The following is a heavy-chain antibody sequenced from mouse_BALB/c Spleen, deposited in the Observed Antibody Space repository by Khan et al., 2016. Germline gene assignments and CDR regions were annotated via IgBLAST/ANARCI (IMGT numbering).Heavy chain of an antibody. CDR2: IDPFNGCT. J-gene: IGHJ4*01. CDR3: TSSTVSLYAMDY. D-gene: IGHD1-1*01. CDR1: GYSFTSYY. Sequence: VQLKQSGPELIKPGASVKLSCKASGYSFTSYYMHWVRQSHGKSLEWIGYIDPFNGCTRYNQKFKGKATLTADKSSSTAYMHLSRLTSEDSAVYCSTSSTVSLYAMDYWGQGTTVTVSS. V-gene: IGHV1S135*01.